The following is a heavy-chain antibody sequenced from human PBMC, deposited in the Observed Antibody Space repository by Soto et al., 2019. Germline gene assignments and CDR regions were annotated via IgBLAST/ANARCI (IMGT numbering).Heavy chain of an antibody. J-gene: IGHJ4*02. CDR2: INAGYGNT. D-gene: IGHD7-27*01. CDR3: ARDTGDGTFDF. V-gene: IGHV1-3*01. CDR1: GYTFSSYA. Sequence: QVHLVQSGAEVRKPGASVKVSCKASGYTFSSYAMHWVRQAPGQRLEWMGWINAGYGNTKSSQKSQDRVTISRDTSASIAYMELTGLRSEDTAVYYCARDTGDGTFDFWGQGTLVTVSS.